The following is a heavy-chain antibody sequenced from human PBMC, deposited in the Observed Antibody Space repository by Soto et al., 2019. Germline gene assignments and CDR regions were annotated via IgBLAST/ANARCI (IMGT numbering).Heavy chain of an antibody. V-gene: IGHV1-18*04. CDR1: GYTFTSYG. CDR2: ISAYNGNT. D-gene: IGHD3-3*01. J-gene: IGHJ5*02. CDR3: ARQGRPRFLEWLLLGFDP. Sequence: QVQLVQSGAEVKKAGASVKVSCKASGYTFTSYGISWVRQAPGQGLEWMGWISAYNGNTNYAQKLQGRVTMTTDTSTSTAYMELRSLRSDDTAVYYCARQGRPRFLEWLLLGFDPWGQGTLVTVSS.